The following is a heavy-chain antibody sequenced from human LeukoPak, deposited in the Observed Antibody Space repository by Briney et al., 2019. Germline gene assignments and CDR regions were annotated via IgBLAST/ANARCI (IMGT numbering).Heavy chain of an antibody. D-gene: IGHD5-18*01. V-gene: IGHV3-30*03. CDR2: LSSDGSNK. CDR1: GFTFSDYG. J-gene: IGHJ3*02. CDR3: ARIQVDTAMNHDAFDI. Sequence: PGGSLRLSCAASGFTFSDYGMHWVRQAPGKGLEWVAVLSSDGSNKYYADSVKGRFTISRDNSKDTLYLQMNSLRTEDTAVYYCARIQVDTAMNHDAFDIWGQGTMVTVSS.